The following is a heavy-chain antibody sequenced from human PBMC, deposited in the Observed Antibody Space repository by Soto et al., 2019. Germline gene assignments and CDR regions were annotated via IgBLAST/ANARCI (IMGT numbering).Heavy chain of an antibody. D-gene: IGHD3-3*01. V-gene: IGHV1-46*01. CDR2: VNPTNPTGDTT. CDR1: GYTVTSHH. Sequence: QVQLVQSGAEVKKPGASVKISCKTSGYTVTSHHMHWVRQAPGQGLELMGKVNPTNPTGDTTIYAQTFQGIITPPRYTSTSTPYMQLTRLKRADTAVYYCARDSQISGPDYWGQGTLVTVSS. J-gene: IGHJ4*01. CDR3: ARDSQISGPDY.